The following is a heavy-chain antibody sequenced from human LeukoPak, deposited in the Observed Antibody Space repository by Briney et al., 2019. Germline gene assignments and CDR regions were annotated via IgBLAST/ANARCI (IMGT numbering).Heavy chain of an antibody. Sequence: GGSLRLSCTASDFILSTYAMSWVRQAPGKGLEWISSISGNGAHPYYADSVRGRFSISRDFSRNAVFLQMSSLRVEDTATYYCAKAVDGRGYYFERGADFWGQGTMVTVSS. CDR2: ISGNGAHP. J-gene: IGHJ4*02. CDR1: DFILSTYA. CDR3: AKAVDGRGYYFERGADF. V-gene: IGHV3-23*01. D-gene: IGHD3-22*01.